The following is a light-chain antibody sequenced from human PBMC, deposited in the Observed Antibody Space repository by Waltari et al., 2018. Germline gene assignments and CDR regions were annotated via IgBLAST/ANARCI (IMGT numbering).Light chain of an antibody. V-gene: IGLV3-25*03. CDR2: KDT. J-gene: IGLJ1*01. CDR1: VLSTHN. Sequence: SNELTQPPSVSVSPGQTARITCSGDVLSTHNAYWYQLKPGRAPVLVMYKDTERPSGIPERFSGAISGTTVTLTISGVQAEDEADYHCQSADNSGTYEVFGTGTKVTVL. CDR3: QSADNSGTYEV.